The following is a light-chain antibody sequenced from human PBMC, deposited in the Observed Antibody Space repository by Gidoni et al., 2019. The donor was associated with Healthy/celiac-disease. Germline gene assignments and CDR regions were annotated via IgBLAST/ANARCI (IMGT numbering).Light chain of an antibody. J-gene: IGLJ2*01. CDR1: SSNIGAGYD. Sequence: QSVLTQPPSVSGAPGQRVTISCTGSSSNIGAGYDVHWYQQLPGTAPKLLIYGTSKRTSGVPDRFSGSKSGTSASLAITGLQAEDEADYYCQSYDSSLSAVVFGGGTKLTVL. V-gene: IGLV1-40*01. CDR3: QSYDSSLSAVV. CDR2: GTS.